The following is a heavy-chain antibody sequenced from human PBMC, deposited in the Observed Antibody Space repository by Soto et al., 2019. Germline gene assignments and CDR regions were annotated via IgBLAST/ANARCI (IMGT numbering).Heavy chain of an antibody. CDR3: ARGHYYYGMDV. V-gene: IGHV4-30-2*01. J-gene: IGHJ6*02. CDR1: NGSVSSGTYS. Sequence: NPSETLSLTCTVSNGSVSSGTYSWSWFRQPPGKGLEWIGYIYYSGTTYYTPSLKSRLTMSMDRANDHFSLNLTSVTAADTAVYFCARGHYYYGMDVWGQGITVTVSS. CDR2: IYYSGTT.